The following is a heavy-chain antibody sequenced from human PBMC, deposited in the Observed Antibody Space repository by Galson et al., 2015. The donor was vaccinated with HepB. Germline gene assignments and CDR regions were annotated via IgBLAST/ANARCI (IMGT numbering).Heavy chain of an antibody. CDR1: GFTFSSDS. V-gene: IGHV3-21*01. CDR3: ARDRMTMVRGVSLYGMDV. CDR2: ISSSSSFK. J-gene: IGHJ6*02. D-gene: IGHD3-10*01. Sequence: SLRLSCAASGFTFSSDSMHWVPQDPGKGLEWVSSISSSSSFKFYAESVKGRFTISRDNAKNSMYLQMNSLRAEDTALYYCARDRMTMVRGVSLYGMDVWGQGTTVTVSS.